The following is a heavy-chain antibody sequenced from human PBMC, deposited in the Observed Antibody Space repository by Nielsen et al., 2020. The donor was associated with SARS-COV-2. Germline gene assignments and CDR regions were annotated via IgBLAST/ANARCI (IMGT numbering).Heavy chain of an antibody. CDR2: INHSGST. CDR3: ARTSVDMAGSVWSSYYVLDV. D-gene: IGHD5-24*01. CDR1: GGSFSDYY. Sequence: SQTLSLTCAVYGGSFSDYYWTWIRQAPGKGLEWIGEINHSGSTNYNPSLKSRIAIFVDTSKKQFSLKLNSVTAADTAVYYCARTSVDMAGSVWSSYYVLDVWGQGTTVTVS. J-gene: IGHJ6*02. V-gene: IGHV4-34*01.